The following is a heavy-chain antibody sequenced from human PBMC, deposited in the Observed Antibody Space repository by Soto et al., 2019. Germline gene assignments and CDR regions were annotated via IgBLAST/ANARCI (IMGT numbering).Heavy chain of an antibody. CDR1: GFTFSSYA. CDR3: ARGEARLYSGYDSHDAFDI. D-gene: IGHD5-12*01. CDR2: ISYDGSNK. J-gene: IGHJ3*02. V-gene: IGHV3-30-3*01. Sequence: QVQLVESGGGVVQPGRSLRLSCAASGFTFSSYAMHWVRQAPGKGLEWVAVISYDGSNKYYADSVKGRFTISRDNSKNTLYLLMNSLRAEDTAVYYCARGEARLYSGYDSHDAFDIWGQGTMVTVSS.